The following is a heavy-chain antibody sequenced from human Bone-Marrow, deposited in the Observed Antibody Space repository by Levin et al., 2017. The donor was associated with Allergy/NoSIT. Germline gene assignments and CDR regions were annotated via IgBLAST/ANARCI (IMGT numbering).Heavy chain of an antibody. J-gene: IGHJ4*02. CDR3: ARGVAEGVD. V-gene: IGHV3-33*01. CDR2: IWYDGRNK. D-gene: IGHD1-14*01. Sequence: QSGGSLRLSCAASGFIFADYGMHWVRQAPGKGLEWVAVIWYDGRNKFYADSVKGRFIISRENSNNTVSLQMNSLRVEDTAVYYCARGVAEGVDWGQGTLVTVSS. CDR1: GFIFADYG.